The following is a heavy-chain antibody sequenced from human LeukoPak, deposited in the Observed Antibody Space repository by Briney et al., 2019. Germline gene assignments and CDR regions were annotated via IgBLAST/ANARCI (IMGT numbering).Heavy chain of an antibody. CDR2: IYAGDSDT. CDR1: GSKFSSYW. V-gene: IGHV5-51*01. CDR3: ARGHWTYNHYMDV. J-gene: IGHJ6*03. Sequence: HGESLKISCKGSGSKFSSYWIGWVRQMPGKGLEWMGVIYAGDSDTRYSPSFQGQVTISVDKSISTVYLQWNSLKASDTAMYYCARGHWTYNHYMDVWGEGTTVIVSS. D-gene: IGHD1-1*01.